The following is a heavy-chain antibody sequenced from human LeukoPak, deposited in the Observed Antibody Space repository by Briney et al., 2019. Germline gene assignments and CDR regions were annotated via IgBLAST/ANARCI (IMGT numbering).Heavy chain of an antibody. V-gene: IGHV3-21*01. CDR3: ARDSVTPYYYYYYGMDD. J-gene: IGHJ6*02. Sequence: GGSLRLSCAASGFTFSSYSMNWVRQAPGKGLEWVSSISSSSSYIYYADSVKGRFTISRDNAKNSLYLQMNSLRAEDTAVYYCARDSVTPYYYYYYGMDDWGQGTTVTVSS. D-gene: IGHD4-11*01. CDR2: ISSSSSYI. CDR1: GFTFSSYS.